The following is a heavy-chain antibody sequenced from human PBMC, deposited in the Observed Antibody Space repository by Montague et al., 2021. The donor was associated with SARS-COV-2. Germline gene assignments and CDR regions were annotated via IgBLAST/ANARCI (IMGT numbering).Heavy chain of an antibody. CDR3: ARTPTRPLSLDS. CDR2: VTTSWTT. V-gene: IGHV4-4*07. Sequence: SETLSLTCAVSGGSITGFSWSWVRQPAGKGLELIGRVTTSWTTNYSPSLRSRVTMSVDTSKNQFSLNLNSVTAADTAIYYCARTPTRPLSLDSWGLGTLVTVSS. J-gene: IGHJ4*02. D-gene: IGHD6-6*01. CDR1: GGSITGFS.